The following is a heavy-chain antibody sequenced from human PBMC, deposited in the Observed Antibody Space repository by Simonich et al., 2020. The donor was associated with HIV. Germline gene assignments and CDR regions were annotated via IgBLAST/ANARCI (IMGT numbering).Heavy chain of an antibody. CDR2: IRTSTGNT. J-gene: IGHJ4*02. CDR1: GYTFTNYA. D-gene: IGHD1-1*01. CDR3: ARGGNWFDY. Sequence: QIQLVQSGGEVKKPGASVKVSCKASGYTFTNYAINWVRQAPGQGLEWMGWIRTSTGNTTYAQNLQGRVTMTTDTSARTAYMELRSLRSDDTAVYYCARGGNWFDYWGQGTLVTVSS. V-gene: IGHV1-18*01.